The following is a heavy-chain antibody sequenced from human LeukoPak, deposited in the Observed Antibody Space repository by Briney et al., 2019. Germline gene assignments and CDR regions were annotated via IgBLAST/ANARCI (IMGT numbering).Heavy chain of an antibody. CDR1: GFTFKLYW. D-gene: IGHD2-15*01. CDR2: IKSDGSRT. J-gene: IGHJ4*02. Sequence: GGSLRLSCAASGFTFKLYWMHWVRQAPGKGLVWVSRIKSDGSRTDYADSVKGRFTISRDNAKNTLYLQMNSLRAEDTAIYYCARELPFDYWGQGTLVTVSS. V-gene: IGHV3-74*01. CDR3: ARELPFDY.